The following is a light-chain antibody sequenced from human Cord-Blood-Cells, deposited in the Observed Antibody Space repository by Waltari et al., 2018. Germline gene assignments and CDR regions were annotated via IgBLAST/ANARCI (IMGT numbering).Light chain of an antibody. V-gene: IGKV3-15*01. Sequence: EIVMMQSPATLSVSPAVRDTLPWRASQSVSSNLAWYQQKPGQAPTLLIYGASTRANSMPPRISGSGSGAEFILTIRSLQSEDFAVCYCQQYNNWYTFGQGTKLEIK. CDR1: QSVSSN. CDR2: GAS. J-gene: IGKJ2*01. CDR3: QQYNNWYT.